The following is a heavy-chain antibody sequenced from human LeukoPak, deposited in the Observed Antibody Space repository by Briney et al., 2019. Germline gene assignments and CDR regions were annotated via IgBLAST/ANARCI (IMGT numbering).Heavy chain of an antibody. J-gene: IGHJ4*02. CDR2: IYYSGST. CDR1: GGSISSYY. Sequence: PSETLSLTCTVSGGSISSYYWSWIRQPPGKGLEWIGYIYYSGSTNYNPSLKSRVTISVDTSKNQFSLKLSSVTAADTAVYYCARESNYYGSGSYYRFVDYRGQGTLVTVSS. D-gene: IGHD3-10*01. CDR3: ARESNYYGSGSYYRFVDY. V-gene: IGHV4-59*01.